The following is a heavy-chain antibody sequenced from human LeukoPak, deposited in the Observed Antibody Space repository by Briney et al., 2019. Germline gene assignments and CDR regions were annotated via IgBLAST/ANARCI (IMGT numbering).Heavy chain of an antibody. J-gene: IGHJ5*02. CDR3: ARNTNFGVVLGRFDP. CDR1: GYSFITYG. V-gene: IGHV1-18*01. CDR2: ISPYKGDT. Sequence: GASVKVSCKASGYSFITYGITWVRQAPGQGLEWMGWISPYKGDTNYAQRFQGRVTMTTDTSTTTAYMELRSLRSDDTAVYYCARNTNFGVVLGRFDPWGQGTLVTVSS. D-gene: IGHD3-3*01.